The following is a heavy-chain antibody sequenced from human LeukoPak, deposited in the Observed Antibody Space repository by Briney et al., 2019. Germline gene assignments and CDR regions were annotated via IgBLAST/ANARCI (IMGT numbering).Heavy chain of an antibody. D-gene: IGHD2-21*02. J-gene: IGHJ4*02. V-gene: IGHV3-33*01. CDR2: IWFDGSQK. CDR1: GFTFIKYG. Sequence: PGTSLRLSSAASGFTFIKYGMHWVRQAPGKGLEWVAVIWFDGSQKYYADSVKGRFTISRDNSKNTVYLQMNSLRAEDTAVYYCARVSHAIVVVTGTRAPDYWGQGPLVTVSS. CDR3: ARVSHAIVVVTGTRAPDY.